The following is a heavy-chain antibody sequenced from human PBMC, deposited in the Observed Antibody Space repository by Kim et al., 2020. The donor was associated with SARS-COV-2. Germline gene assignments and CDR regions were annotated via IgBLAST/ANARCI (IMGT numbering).Heavy chain of an antibody. V-gene: IGHV3-33*01. Sequence: GGSLRLSCAASGFTFSSYGMHWVRQAPGKGLEWVAVIWYDGSNKYYADSVKGRFTISRDNSKNTLYLQMNSLRAEDTAVYYCARDSEQWLVPTTRHVVLVPAEYFQHWGQGTLVTVSS. D-gene: IGHD6-19*01. CDR2: IWYDGSNK. CDR1: GFTFSSYG. J-gene: IGHJ1*01. CDR3: ARDSEQWLVPTTRHVVLVPAEYFQH.